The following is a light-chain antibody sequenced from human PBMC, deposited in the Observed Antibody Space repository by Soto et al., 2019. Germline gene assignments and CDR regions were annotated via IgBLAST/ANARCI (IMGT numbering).Light chain of an antibody. CDR3: QQSFNMPIT. V-gene: IGKV1-39*01. Sequence: DIQMTQSPSSLSASVGDRVTITCRASQNIPDYLNWYQHKPGQAPKVLIHGASKLETGVPPRFSGSGSGTDFSLTSTNLQPEDFATYYCQQSFNMPITFGQGTRVEIK. CDR2: GAS. J-gene: IGKJ5*01. CDR1: QNIPDY.